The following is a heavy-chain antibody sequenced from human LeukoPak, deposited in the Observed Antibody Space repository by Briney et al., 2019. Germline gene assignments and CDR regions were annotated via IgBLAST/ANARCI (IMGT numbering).Heavy chain of an antibody. D-gene: IGHD6-13*01. J-gene: IGHJ5*02. CDR1: GYTFTGYY. V-gene: IGHV1-2*02. CDR3: ASANGYSSSWYWFDP. CDR2: INPNSGGT. Sequence: PSVKVSCKASGYTFTGYYMHWVRQAPGQGLEWMGWINPNSGGTNYAQKLQGRVTMTTDTSTSTAYMELRSLRSDDTAVYYCASANGYSSSWYWFDPWGQGTLVTVSS.